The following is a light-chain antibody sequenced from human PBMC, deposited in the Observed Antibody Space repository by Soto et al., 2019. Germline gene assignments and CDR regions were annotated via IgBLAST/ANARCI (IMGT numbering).Light chain of an antibody. CDR1: LSRLYSSNNRNF. V-gene: IGKV4-1*01. J-gene: IGKJ1*01. CDR2: WAS. Sequence: TVLTHSPDTGTVHPVQQGNINCTPSLSRLYSSNNRNFLAWYQQKPGQPPKLLIYWASTRESGVPARFSGSGSGTDFTLTSSSLQAEDFALYYCQQYNNWPRTFGQGTKVDIK. CDR3: QQYNNWPRT.